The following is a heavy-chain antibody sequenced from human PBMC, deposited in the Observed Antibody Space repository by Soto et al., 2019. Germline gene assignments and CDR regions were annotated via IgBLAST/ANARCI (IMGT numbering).Heavy chain of an antibody. CDR1: GFTFSSYG. Sequence: PGGSLRLSCAASGFTFSSYGMHRVRQGPGKGLEWVAVISYDGSNKYYADSVKGRFTISRDNSKNTLYLQMNSLRAEDTAVYYCAKDGRGPYSSSWYDWFDPWGQGTLVTVSS. J-gene: IGHJ5*02. CDR3: AKDGRGPYSSSWYDWFDP. CDR2: ISYDGSNK. D-gene: IGHD6-13*01. V-gene: IGHV3-30*18.